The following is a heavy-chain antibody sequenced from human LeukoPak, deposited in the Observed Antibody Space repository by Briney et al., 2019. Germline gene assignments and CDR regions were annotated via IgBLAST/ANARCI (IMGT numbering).Heavy chain of an antibody. CDR3: ARGTGAFDP. V-gene: IGHV4-34*01. CDR2: INHSGST. CDR1: GGSFSGCY. Sequence: PSETLSLTCAVYGGSFSGCYWSWIRQPPGKGLEWIGEINHSGSTNYNPSLKSRVTISVDTSKNQFSLKLSSVTAADTAVYYCARGTGAFDPWGQGTLVTVSS. J-gene: IGHJ5*02.